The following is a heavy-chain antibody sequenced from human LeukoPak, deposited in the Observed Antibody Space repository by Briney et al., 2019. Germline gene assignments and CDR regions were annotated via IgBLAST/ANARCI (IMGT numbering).Heavy chain of an antibody. J-gene: IGHJ6*03. V-gene: IGHV3-23*01. D-gene: IGHD1-26*01. CDR3: ARDPYSGSYGNYYYYFMDV. CDR1: GFTFNSYV. CDR2: ISGSGDYT. Sequence: GGSLRLSCAASGFTFNSYVINWVRQAPGKGLEWVSAISGSGDYTYYADSVKGRFTISRDNSKNTLYLQMNSLRAEDTAVYYCARDPYSGSYGNYYYYFMDVWGKGTTVTISS.